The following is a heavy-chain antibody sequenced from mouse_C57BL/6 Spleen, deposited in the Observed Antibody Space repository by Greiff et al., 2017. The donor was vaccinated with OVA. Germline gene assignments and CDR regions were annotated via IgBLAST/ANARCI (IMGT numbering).Heavy chain of an antibody. J-gene: IGHJ4*01. D-gene: IGHD1-1*01. CDR2: INPGSGDT. CDR1: GYSFTSYY. CDR3: ARGGSNPYAMDY. V-gene: IGHV1-66*01. Sequence: QVQLQQSGPELVKPGASVKISCKASGYSFTSYYIHWVKQRPGQGLEWIGRINPGSGDTNYNEKFKGKATLTADTSSSTAYMQLSSLTSEDAAVYCCARGGSNPYAMDYWGQGTSVTVSS.